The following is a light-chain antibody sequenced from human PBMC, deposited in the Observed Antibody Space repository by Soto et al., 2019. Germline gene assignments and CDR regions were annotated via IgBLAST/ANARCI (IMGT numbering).Light chain of an antibody. CDR1: QSVRSN. CDR2: GAS. V-gene: IGKV3-15*01. Sequence: ETVMMQSPATLPVSPGERATLSCRASQSVRSNLGWYQQGPGQAPRLLIYGASTRATGVPARFSGSGSGTEFTLTINSLQSEDFALYYCQEYDNWPLWTFGQGTKVDI. CDR3: QEYDNWPLWT. J-gene: IGKJ1*01.